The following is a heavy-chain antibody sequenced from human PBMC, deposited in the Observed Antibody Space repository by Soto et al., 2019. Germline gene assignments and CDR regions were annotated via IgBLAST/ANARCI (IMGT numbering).Heavy chain of an antibody. J-gene: IGHJ4*02. CDR1: GGSISDSNYY. CDR3: ARLYYAFGSQRAYFDY. Sequence: SETLSLTCTVSGGSISDSNYYWGWIRQSPGKGLEWIASIFYSGTTYYSPSLRSPVTISVDTSKNQFSLKVNYVTAADMAVYYCARLYYAFGSQRAYFDYWGQGTLVTVSS. V-gene: IGHV4-39*01. D-gene: IGHD3-10*01. CDR2: IFYSGTT.